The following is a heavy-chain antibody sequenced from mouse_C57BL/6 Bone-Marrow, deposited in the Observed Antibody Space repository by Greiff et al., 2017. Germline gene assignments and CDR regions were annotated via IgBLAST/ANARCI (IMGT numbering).Heavy chain of an antibody. CDR1: GFTFSSYG. CDR2: ISSGGSYT. Sequence: EVKLMESGGDLVKPGGSLKLSCAASGFTFSSYGMSWVRQTPDKRLEWVATISSGGSYTYYPDSVKGRFTISRDNAENTLYPQMSSLKSEDTAMYYCARPYDYDDGYCYAMDYWGQGTSVTVSS. CDR3: ARPYDYDDGYCYAMDY. J-gene: IGHJ4*01. V-gene: IGHV5-6*01. D-gene: IGHD2-4*01.